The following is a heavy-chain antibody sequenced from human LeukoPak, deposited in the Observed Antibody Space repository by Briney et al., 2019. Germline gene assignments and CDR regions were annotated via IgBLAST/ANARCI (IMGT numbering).Heavy chain of an antibody. Sequence: ASVKVSCKASGYRFTGYYIHWARQAPGQGLEWMGWINPNSGGTNYAQKFQGRVTMTRDTSVSTAYMEVSRLRSDDTAVYYCARDRRGYYASGSYYPLIWGQGTLVTVSS. CDR3: ARDRRGYYASGSYYPLI. V-gene: IGHV1-2*02. CDR1: GYRFTGYY. J-gene: IGHJ4*02. CDR2: INPNSGGT. D-gene: IGHD3-10*01.